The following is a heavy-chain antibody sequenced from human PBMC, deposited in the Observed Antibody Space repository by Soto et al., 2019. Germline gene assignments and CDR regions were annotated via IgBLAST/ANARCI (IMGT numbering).Heavy chain of an antibody. J-gene: IGHJ6*02. D-gene: IGHD6-6*01. CDR2: INPNSGGT. Sequence: QVQLVQSGAEVKKPGASVKVSCKASGYTFTGYYMHWVRQAPGQGLEWMGWINPNSGGTNYAQKLQGVVTMTSDTSLSNAYMELSRLRSDDTAVYYCARGGGTYSSSSHYYGMDVWGQGTTVTVSS. V-gene: IGHV1-2*02. CDR3: ARGGGTYSSSSHYYGMDV. CDR1: GYTFTGYY.